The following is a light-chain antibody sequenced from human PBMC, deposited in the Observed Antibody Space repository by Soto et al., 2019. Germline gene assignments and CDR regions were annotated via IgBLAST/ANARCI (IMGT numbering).Light chain of an antibody. CDR2: DAS. CDR1: QSIQTW. Sequence: DIQMTQSPSTLSASVGDRVTISCRASQSIQTWLAWYQQKPGKAPNLLIFDASDLAFGVSSRFSGSGSGAEFTLTISSLQADDFATYYCQQYASYPYTFGRGTRREIK. J-gene: IGKJ2*01. V-gene: IGKV1-5*01. CDR3: QQYASYPYT.